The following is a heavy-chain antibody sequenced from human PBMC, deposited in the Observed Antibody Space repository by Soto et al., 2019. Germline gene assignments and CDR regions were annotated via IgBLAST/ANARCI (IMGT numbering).Heavy chain of an antibody. CDR3: ASPKIAFYNWFDP. J-gene: IGHJ5*02. CDR1: GGSISTSSYY. CDR2: IYYSGST. V-gene: IGHV4-39*01. Sequence: SETLSLTWTVSGGSISTSSYYWCWIRQPPGKGLEWIGSIYYSGSTYYNPSLKSRVTISVDTSKNQFSLKLSSVTAADTAVYYCASPKIAFYNWFDPWGQGTLVT. D-gene: IGHD3-3*02.